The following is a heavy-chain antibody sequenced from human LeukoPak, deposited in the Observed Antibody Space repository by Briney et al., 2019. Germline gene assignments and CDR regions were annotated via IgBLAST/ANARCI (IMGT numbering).Heavy chain of an antibody. Sequence: GGSLRLSCAASGFTLSSYAMSWVRQAPGKGLEWVAFIRYDGSNKYYADSVKGRVTISRDNSKSTLFLQMNSLRAEDTAVYYCAKDKIWGEDYFDYWAREPWSPSPQ. D-gene: IGHD3-16*01. CDR2: IRYDGSNK. J-gene: IGHJ4*02. CDR3: AKDKIWGEDYFDY. CDR1: GFTLSSYA. V-gene: IGHV3-30*02.